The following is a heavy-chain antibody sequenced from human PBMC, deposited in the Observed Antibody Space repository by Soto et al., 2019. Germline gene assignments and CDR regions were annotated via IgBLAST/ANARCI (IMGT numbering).Heavy chain of an antibody. J-gene: IGHJ6*02. CDR1: GFTFSSYA. Sequence: QVQLVESGGGVVQPGRSLRLSCAASGFTFSSYAMHWVRQAPGKGLEWVAVISYDGSNKYYADSVKGRFTISRDNSKNTLYLQMNSLRAEDTAVYYCARETMVRGGLGYYYYGMDVWGQGTTVTVSS. CDR2: ISYDGSNK. D-gene: IGHD3-10*01. V-gene: IGHV3-30-3*01. CDR3: ARETMVRGGLGYYYYGMDV.